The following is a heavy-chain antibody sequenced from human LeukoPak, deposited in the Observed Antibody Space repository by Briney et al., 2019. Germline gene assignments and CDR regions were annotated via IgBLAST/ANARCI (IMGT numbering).Heavy chain of an antibody. CDR1: GGSISSHY. V-gene: IGHV4-59*11. D-gene: IGHD3-3*01. CDR2: TYYSGST. CDR3: ARAETYYDFWSGDQPEYYFDY. J-gene: IGHJ4*02. Sequence: PSETLSLTCTVSGGSISSHYWSWIRQPPGKGLEWIGYTYYSGSTNYNPSLKRRVTISVDTSKNQFSLKLSSVTAADTAVYYCARAETYYDFWSGDQPEYYFDYWGQGTLVTVSS.